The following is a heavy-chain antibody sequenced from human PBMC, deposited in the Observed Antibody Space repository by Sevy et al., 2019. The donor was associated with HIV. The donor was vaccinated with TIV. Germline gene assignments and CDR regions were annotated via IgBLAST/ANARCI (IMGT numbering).Heavy chain of an antibody. Sequence: GGSLRLSCAASGFTFSSYWMSWVRQAPGKGLEWVANIKQDGSEKYYGDSVKGRFTISRDNAKNSLYLQMNSLGAEDTAVYYCARAGRIAVAGIDYWGQGTLVTVSS. CDR2: IKQDGSEK. D-gene: IGHD6-19*01. J-gene: IGHJ4*02. CDR3: ARAGRIAVAGIDY. V-gene: IGHV3-7*03. CDR1: GFTFSSYW.